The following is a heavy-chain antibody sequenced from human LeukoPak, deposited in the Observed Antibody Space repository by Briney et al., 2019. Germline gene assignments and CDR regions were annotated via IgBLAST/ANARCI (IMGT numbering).Heavy chain of an antibody. D-gene: IGHD3-22*01. Sequence: SETRSLTCTVSGDSINSLDLWSWVRQPPGKGLEWIGEMYLSGTTHSNPSVKSRVTISIDKSKNQFFLNLSSVTAADTAVYYCAGLVGRYSSGLYYYYFDYWGQGTLVTVSS. J-gene: IGHJ4*02. V-gene: IGHV4-4*02. CDR2: MYLSGTT. CDR1: GDSINSLDL. CDR3: AGLVGRYSSGLYYYYFDY.